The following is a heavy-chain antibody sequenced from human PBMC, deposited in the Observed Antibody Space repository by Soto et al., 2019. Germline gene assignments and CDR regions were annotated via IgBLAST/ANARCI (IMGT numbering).Heavy chain of an antibody. CDR1: GFSFSVYS. D-gene: IGHD3-3*02. V-gene: IGHV3-48*02. CDR2: INGRDGAI. CDR3: ARDHLWAFDY. J-gene: IGHJ4*02. Sequence: GGSLRLSCAASGFSFSVYSINWGLQAPGKGLEWVSYINGRDGAINYVDSVKGRFTISIDIAKNSLYLQMNSLRDEDTAVYFCARDHLWAFDYWGQGVLVTVSS.